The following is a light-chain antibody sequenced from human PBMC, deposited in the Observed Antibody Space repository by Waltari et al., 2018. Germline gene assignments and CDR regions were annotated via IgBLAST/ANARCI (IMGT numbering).Light chain of an antibody. CDR1: QGIRDD. CDR3: LQDHSYPRT. Sequence: AIQMTQSPSSLPASVGDRVTITCRASQGIRDDLGWYQQKPGNAPKLLIYCTSILQSGVPSRFSGSGSDTDFTLTISSLQPEDFATYYCLQDHSYPRTFGQGTRVEIK. V-gene: IGKV1-6*01. CDR2: CTS. J-gene: IGKJ1*01.